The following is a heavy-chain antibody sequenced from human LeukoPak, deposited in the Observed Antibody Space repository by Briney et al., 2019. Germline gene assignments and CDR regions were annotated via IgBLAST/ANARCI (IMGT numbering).Heavy chain of an antibody. D-gene: IGHD2-21*01. CDR3: AKSDLAYCGGDCYSDY. CDR1: GFTFSRYA. Sequence: GGSLRLSCAASGFTFSRYAMTWVRQAPGKGLDWVSGISGGGGSTYYADTAKGRFTISRDNSKNTLYLQMNSLRAEDTAVYYCAKSDLAYCGGDCYSDYWGQRTLVTVSS. J-gene: IGHJ4*02. CDR2: ISGGGGST. V-gene: IGHV3-23*01.